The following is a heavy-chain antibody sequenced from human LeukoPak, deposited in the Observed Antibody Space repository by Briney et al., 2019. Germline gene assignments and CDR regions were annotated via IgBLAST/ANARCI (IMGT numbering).Heavy chain of an antibody. CDR3: ARGQSYSNYGVA. V-gene: IGHV3-11*04. D-gene: IGHD4-11*01. CDR2: ISSSGSTI. J-gene: IGHJ5*02. Sequence: GRSLRLSCAAAGFTFSDYNMSWIRQAPGKGLEWGSYISSSGSTIYYADSVKGRFTISRDNAKNSLYLQMNSLRAEDTAVYYCARGQSYSNYGVAWGQGTLVTVSS. CDR1: GFTFSDYN.